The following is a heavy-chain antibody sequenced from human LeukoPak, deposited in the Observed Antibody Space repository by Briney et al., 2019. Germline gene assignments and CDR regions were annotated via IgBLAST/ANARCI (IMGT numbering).Heavy chain of an antibody. J-gene: IGHJ4*02. Sequence: PSQTLSLTCTVSGGSISSGGYSWSWIRQPPGKGLEWIGYIYHSGSTYYNPSLKSRVTISVDRSKNQFSLKLSSVTAADTAVYYCASLAVVVPAAMIWGQGTLVTVSS. CDR2: IYHSGST. V-gene: IGHV4-30-2*01. D-gene: IGHD2-2*01. CDR3: ASLAVVVPAAMI. CDR1: GGSISSGGYS.